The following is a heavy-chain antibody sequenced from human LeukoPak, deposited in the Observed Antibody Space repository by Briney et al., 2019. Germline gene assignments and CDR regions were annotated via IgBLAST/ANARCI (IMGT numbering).Heavy chain of an antibody. Sequence: ASVKVSCKASGYTFTSCYMHWVRQAPGQGLEWMGIINPSGGSTSYAQKFQGRVTMTRDTSTSTVYMELSSLRSEDTAVYYCARAVKQWQFDYWGQGTLVTVSS. CDR2: INPSGGST. CDR3: ARAVKQWQFDY. V-gene: IGHV1-46*01. J-gene: IGHJ4*02. D-gene: IGHD6-19*01. CDR1: GYTFTSCY.